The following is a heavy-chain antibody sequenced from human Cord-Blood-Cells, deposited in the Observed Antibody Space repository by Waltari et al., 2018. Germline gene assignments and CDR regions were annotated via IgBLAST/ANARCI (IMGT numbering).Heavy chain of an antibody. CDR2: INAGNGNT. D-gene: IGHD6-6*01. CDR3: ARGSYSSSSWYFDL. Sequence: QVQLVQSGAEVKKPGASVKVSCKASGYTFTSYAMHWVRQAPGQRLEWKGWINAGNGNTKDSQKFQGRVTITRDTSASTAYMELSSLRSEDTAVYYCARGSYSSSSWYFDLWGRGTLVTVSS. V-gene: IGHV1-3*01. CDR1: GYTFTSYA. J-gene: IGHJ2*01.